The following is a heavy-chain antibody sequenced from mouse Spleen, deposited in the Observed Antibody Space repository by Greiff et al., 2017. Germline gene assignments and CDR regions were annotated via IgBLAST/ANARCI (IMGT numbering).Heavy chain of an antibody. CDR2: IDPENGDT. CDR1: GFNIKDDY. Sequence: VQLQQSGAELVRPGASVKLSCTASGFNIKDDYMHWVKQRPEQGLEWIGWIDPENGDTEYASKFQGKATITADTSSNTAYLQLSSLTSEDTAVYYCTTSNSAWFAYWGQGTLVTVSA. J-gene: IGHJ3*01. V-gene: IGHV14-4*01. CDR3: TTSNSAWFAY. D-gene: IGHD2-5*01.